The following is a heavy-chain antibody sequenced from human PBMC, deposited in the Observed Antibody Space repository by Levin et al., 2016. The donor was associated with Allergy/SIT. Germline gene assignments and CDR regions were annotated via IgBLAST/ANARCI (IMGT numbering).Heavy chain of an antibody. D-gene: IGHD6-13*01. CDR3: AREGDPGIAAAFDY. CDR1: GFTFSSYS. CDR2: ISSSSSYI. J-gene: IGHJ4*02. Sequence: GESLKISCAASGFTFSSYSMNWVRQAPGKGLEWVSSISSSSSYIYYADSVKGRFTISRDNAKNSLYLQMNSLRAEDTAVYYCAREGDPGIAAAFDYWGQGTLVTVSS. V-gene: IGHV3-21*01.